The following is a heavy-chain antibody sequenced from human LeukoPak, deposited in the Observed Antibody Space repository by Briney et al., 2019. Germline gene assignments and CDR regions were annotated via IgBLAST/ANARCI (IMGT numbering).Heavy chain of an antibody. V-gene: IGHV3-48*03. CDR2: ISSSGSGI. CDR1: GFTFGSYE. Sequence: PGGSLRLSCAASGFTFGSYEMNWVRQAPGKGLEWVSYISSSGSGIYYADSVKGRFTISRDNAKNSQYLQMNSLRVEDTAVYYCVRASTGGWYAMAYFDFWGQGTLVTVSS. CDR3: VRASTGGWYAMAYFDF. D-gene: IGHD2-8*02. J-gene: IGHJ4*02.